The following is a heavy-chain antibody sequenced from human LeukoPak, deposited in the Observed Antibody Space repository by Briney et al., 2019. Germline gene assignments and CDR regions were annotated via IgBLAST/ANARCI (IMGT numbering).Heavy chain of an antibody. D-gene: IGHD2-8*01. J-gene: IGHJ6*03. CDR1: GYTFTDSY. CDR3: ARSARHCNNGVCFTDYYIDL. Sequence: ASVKVSCKTSGYTFTDSYIHWVRQAPGQGLEWMGRINPNSGDPNYPQKFQGRVTMTRDTSISTAYMEMSSLTSDDTAVYYCARSARHCNNGVCFTDYYIDLWGRGTTVIVSS. CDR2: INPNSGDP. V-gene: IGHV1-2*06.